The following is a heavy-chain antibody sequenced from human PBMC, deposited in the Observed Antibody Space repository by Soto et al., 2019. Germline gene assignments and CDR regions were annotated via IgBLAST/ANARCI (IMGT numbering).Heavy chain of an antibody. J-gene: IGHJ4*02. CDR2: ISYDGSNK. CDR1: GFTFSSYG. Sequence: PGGSLRPSCAASGFTFSSYGMHWVRQAPGKGLEWVAVISYDGSNKYYADSVKGRFTISRDNSKNTRYLQMNSLRAEDTAVYYCAKRIAMNFWGQGTLVTVSS. CDR3: AKRIAMNF. V-gene: IGHV3-30*18. D-gene: IGHD3-22*01.